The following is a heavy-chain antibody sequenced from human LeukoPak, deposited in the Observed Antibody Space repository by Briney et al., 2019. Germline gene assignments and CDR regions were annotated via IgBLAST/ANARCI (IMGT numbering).Heavy chain of an antibody. D-gene: IGHD1-26*01. Sequence: PGGSLRLSCTASGFTFGDYAMSWVRQAPGKGLEWVGFIRSKAYGGTTEYAASVKGRFTISRDDSKSIAYLQMNSLRAEDTAVYYCAGDLGALPGPYWGQGTLVTVSS. CDR1: GFTFGDYA. V-gene: IGHV3-49*04. CDR2: IRSKAYGGTT. J-gene: IGHJ4*02. CDR3: AGDLGALPGPY.